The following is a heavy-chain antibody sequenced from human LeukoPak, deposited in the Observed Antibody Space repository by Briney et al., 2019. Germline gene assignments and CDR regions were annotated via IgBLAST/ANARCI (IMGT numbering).Heavy chain of an antibody. CDR1: GGSMSSYY. V-gene: IGHV4-4*07. CDR3: ARKRKGAYDFDY. Sequence: SETLSLTCTVSGGSMSSYYWSWIRQPAGKGLEWIGRFYTSGSTNYNPSLKSRVTMSVDTSNNQFSLKLTSVTAADTAVYYCARKRKGAYDFDYWGQGTLVTVSS. J-gene: IGHJ4*02. D-gene: IGHD3-16*01. CDR2: FYTSGST.